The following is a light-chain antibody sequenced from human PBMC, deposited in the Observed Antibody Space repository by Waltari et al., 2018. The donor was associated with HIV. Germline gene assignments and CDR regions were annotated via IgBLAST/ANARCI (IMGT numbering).Light chain of an antibody. CDR2: EVS. Sequence: QSALTQPASVSGSPGQSITISCTGTSSDVGGYKYVSWYQQHPGKAPKLMIYEVSNRPSWVSNRFSGSKSGNTASLTISGLQAEDEADYYCSSYTSSSNLVFGGGTKLTV. CDR3: SSYTSSSNLV. CDR1: SSDVGGYKY. J-gene: IGLJ3*02. V-gene: IGLV2-14*01.